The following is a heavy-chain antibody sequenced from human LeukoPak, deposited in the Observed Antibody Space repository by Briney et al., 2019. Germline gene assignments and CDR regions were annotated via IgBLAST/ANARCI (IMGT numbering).Heavy chain of an antibody. Sequence: GESLQISCKGSGYSFTSYWIGWVRQLPGKGLEWMGIISPGDSDIRYSPSFQGQVALSADKSISTAYLQWSSLKASDTAMYYCAREIAAAGLDYWGQGTLVTVSS. D-gene: IGHD6-13*01. V-gene: IGHV5-51*01. J-gene: IGHJ4*02. CDR3: AREIAAAGLDY. CDR2: ISPGDSDI. CDR1: GYSFTSYW.